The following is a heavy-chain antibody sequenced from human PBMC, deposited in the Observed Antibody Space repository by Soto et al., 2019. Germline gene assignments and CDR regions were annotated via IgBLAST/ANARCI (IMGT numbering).Heavy chain of an antibody. CDR3: ASIRGVMGY. D-gene: IGHD3-10*01. CDR2: TKAKAYSYTT. Sequence: EVQLVESGGGLVQPGGSLRLSCAASGITLSEHFIDWVRQAPGKGLDWVGRTKAKAYSYTTEYAASVKGRFTISRDDSENSVYLQMNSLKSEDTAVYYCASIRGVMGYWGQGTLVTVSS. V-gene: IGHV3-72*01. J-gene: IGHJ4*02. CDR1: GITLSEHF.